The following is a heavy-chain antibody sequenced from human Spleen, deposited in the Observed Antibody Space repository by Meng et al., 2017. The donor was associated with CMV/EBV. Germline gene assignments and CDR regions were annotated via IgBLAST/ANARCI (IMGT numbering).Heavy chain of an antibody. V-gene: IGHV3-7*01. Sequence: GESLKISCAASGFTFSSYWMSWVRQAPGKGLEWVANIKQDGSEKYYVDSVKGRFTISRDNAKNSLYLQMNSLRAEDTAVYYCARVTYSGYDFHIDYWGQGTLVTVSS. D-gene: IGHD5-12*01. CDR1: GFTFSSYW. CDR2: IKQDGSEK. CDR3: ARVTYSGYDFHIDY. J-gene: IGHJ4*02.